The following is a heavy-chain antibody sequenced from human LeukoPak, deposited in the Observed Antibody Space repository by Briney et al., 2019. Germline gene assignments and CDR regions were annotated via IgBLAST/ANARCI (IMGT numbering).Heavy chain of an antibody. CDR3: ARDAYYYGSGSRWASNWFDP. J-gene: IGHJ5*02. CDR2: IIPIFGTA. V-gene: IGHV1-69*13. Sequence: SVKGSCKASGGTFSSYAISWVRQAPGHGLQWMAGIIPIFGTANYAQKFQGRVTITADESTSTAYMELSSLRSEDTAVYYCARDAYYYGSGSRWASNWFDPWGQGTLVTVSS. D-gene: IGHD3-10*01. CDR1: GGTFSSYA.